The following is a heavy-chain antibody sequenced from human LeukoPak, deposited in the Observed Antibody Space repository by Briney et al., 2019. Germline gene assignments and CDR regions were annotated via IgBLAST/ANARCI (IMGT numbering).Heavy chain of an antibody. Sequence: GGSLRLSCAVSGFTFSSYAMNWVRQAPGKELEWVSTISGSGGSTYYADSVKGRFTISRDNSKNTLYLQMNSLRAEDTAVYYCAKRGDGYFYYFDYWGQGTLVTVSS. CDR3: AKRGDGYFYYFDY. CDR1: GFTFSSYA. CDR2: ISGSGGST. V-gene: IGHV3-23*01. D-gene: IGHD5-24*01. J-gene: IGHJ4*02.